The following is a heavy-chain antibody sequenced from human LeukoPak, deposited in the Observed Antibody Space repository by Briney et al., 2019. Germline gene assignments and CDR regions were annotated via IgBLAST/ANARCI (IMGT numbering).Heavy chain of an antibody. D-gene: IGHD3-22*01. CDR1: GGSIRSSSYY. CDR3: ARGNDTSGHPLDY. Sequence: SETLSLTCTVSGGSIRSSSYYWGWIRQPPGKGLEWIGSNYYSGNTYYNPSLKSRVTTSVDTSKNQFSLKLSSVTAADTAVYYCARGNDTSGHPLDYWAQGALVTVSS. CDR2: NYYSGNT. V-gene: IGHV4-39*01. J-gene: IGHJ4*02.